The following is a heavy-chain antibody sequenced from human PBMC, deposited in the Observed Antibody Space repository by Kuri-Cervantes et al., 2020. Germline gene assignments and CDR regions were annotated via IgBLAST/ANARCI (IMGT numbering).Heavy chain of an antibody. Sequence: ASVKVSCKASGYTFTSHYMHWVRQAPGQGLEWMGIINPSGGSTSYVQKFQGRVTMTRDTSTSTVYMELSSLRSEDTAVYYCARVDVTMIVVGALGAFDIWGQGTMVTVSS. V-gene: IGHV1-46*01. CDR3: ARVDVTMIVVGALGAFDI. D-gene: IGHD3-22*01. CDR2: INPSGGST. J-gene: IGHJ3*02. CDR1: GYTFTSHY.